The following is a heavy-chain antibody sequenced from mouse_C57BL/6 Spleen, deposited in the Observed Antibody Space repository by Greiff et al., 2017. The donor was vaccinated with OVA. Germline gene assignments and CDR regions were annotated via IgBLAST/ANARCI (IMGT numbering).Heavy chain of an antibody. CDR2: ISYDGSN. V-gene: IGHV3-6*01. Sequence: ESGPGLVKPSQSLSLTCSVTGYSITSGYYWNWIRQFPGNKLEWMGYISYDGSNNYNPSLKNRISITRDTSKNQFFLKLNSVTTEDTATYYCARGTTVEGFDYWGQGTTLTVSS. CDR1: GYSITSGYY. D-gene: IGHD1-1*01. J-gene: IGHJ2*01. CDR3: ARGTTVEGFDY.